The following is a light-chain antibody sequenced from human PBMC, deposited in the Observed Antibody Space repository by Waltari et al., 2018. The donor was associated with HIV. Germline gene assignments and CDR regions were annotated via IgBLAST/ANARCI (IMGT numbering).Light chain of an antibody. J-gene: IGKJ2*01. CDR2: EVS. V-gene: IGKV2D-29*01. CDR1: QPLLYSDGKTY. Sequence: EIEVIQTPDSLSVTPGQPASISFKPSQPLLYSDGKTYLYWYLQKAGQPPQPLIYEVSNRLSGVSDRFSGSGSETDFTLTISRVEAEDVGVYYCLQGVRLYTFGQGTKLEIK. CDR3: LQGVRLYT.